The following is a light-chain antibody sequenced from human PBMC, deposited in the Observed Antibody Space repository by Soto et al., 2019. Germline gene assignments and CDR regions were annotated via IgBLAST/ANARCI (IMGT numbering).Light chain of an antibody. CDR2: GAS. CDR3: QHYDTFSWT. CDR1: EDIDTS. Sequence: EIQMTQSPSTPSVSLGDRITITCRASEDIDTSLAWFQQRPGKAPKVLIAGASGLMNGVPSTFSGSGSGTEFALTISSVQPDDFATYFCQHYDTFSWTFGQGTKADIK. V-gene: IGKV1-5*01. J-gene: IGKJ1*01.